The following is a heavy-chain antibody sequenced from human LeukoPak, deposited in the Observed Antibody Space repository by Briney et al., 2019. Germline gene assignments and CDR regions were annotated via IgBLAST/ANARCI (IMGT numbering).Heavy chain of an antibody. Sequence: SETLSLTCTVSGGSISSSSYYWGWIRQPPGKGLEWIGSIYYSGSTYYNPSLKSRVTISVDTSKNQFSLKLSSVTAADTAVYYCARDPGYSQVPFDYWGQGTLVTVSS. V-gene: IGHV4-39*07. D-gene: IGHD5-18*01. CDR3: ARDPGYSQVPFDY. J-gene: IGHJ4*02. CDR2: IYYSGST. CDR1: GGSISSSSYY.